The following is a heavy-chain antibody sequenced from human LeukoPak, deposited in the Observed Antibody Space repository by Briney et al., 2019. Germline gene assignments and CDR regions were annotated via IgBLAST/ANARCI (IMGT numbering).Heavy chain of an antibody. J-gene: IGHJ4*02. CDR1: GFTFSTFA. D-gene: IGHD6-19*01. CDR2: ISTGGGRT. Sequence: GGSLRLSCAASGFTFSTFAMNWVRQAPGKGLQWVSGISTGGGRTYYADSVKGRFTISRDNSKNTLYLQMNSLRAKDTAIYYCAQDWAVADSSGLPLFAYWGQGTLVTVSS. CDR3: AQDWAVADSSGLPLFAY. V-gene: IGHV3-23*01.